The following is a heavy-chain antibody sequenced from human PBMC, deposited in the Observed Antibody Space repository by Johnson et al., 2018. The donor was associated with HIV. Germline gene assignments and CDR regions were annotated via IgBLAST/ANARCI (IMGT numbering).Heavy chain of an antibody. V-gene: IGHV3-20*04. CDR3: ARFLGYYDSNGYYFGDGFDV. D-gene: IGHD3-22*01. CDR1: GFTFDDYG. J-gene: IGHJ3*01. CDR2: IHWNGDNT. Sequence: VLLVESGGNVVRPGGSLRLSCTASGFTFDDYGMSWVRQVPGKGLEWVSGIHWNGDNTGYADSLKGGFTISRVHAKNSLYLQMNSLEAEDTAWYYCARFLGYYDSNGYYFGDGFDVWGRGTMVTVSS.